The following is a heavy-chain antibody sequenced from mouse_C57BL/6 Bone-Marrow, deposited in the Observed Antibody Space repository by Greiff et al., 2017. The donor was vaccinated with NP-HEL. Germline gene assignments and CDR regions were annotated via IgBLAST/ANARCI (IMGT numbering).Heavy chain of an antibody. CDR1: GYSITSDY. D-gene: IGHD4-1*01. CDR2: ISYSGST. J-gene: IGHJ4*01. V-gene: IGHV3-8*01. Sequence: EVKLVESGPGLAKPSQTLSLTCSVTGYSITSDYWNWIRKFPGNKLEYMGYISYSGSTYYNPSLKSRISITRDTSKNQYYLQLNSVTTEDTATYYCARSPWDLYYAMDYWGQGTSVTVSS. CDR3: ARSPWDLYYAMDY.